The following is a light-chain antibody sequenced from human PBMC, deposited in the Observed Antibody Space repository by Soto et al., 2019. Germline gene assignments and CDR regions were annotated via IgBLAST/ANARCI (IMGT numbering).Light chain of an antibody. J-gene: IGKJ1*01. CDR3: QHYGSSPQT. CDR1: QSVTSSY. V-gene: IGKV3-20*01. CDR2: GAS. Sequence: EIVLTQSPGTLPLSPGERATLSCRASQSVTSSYLAWYQQKPGQAPRLLIYGASSRATGIPDRLSGSGSGTDFTLTISRLEPEDFAMYYCQHYGSSPQTFGQGTKV.